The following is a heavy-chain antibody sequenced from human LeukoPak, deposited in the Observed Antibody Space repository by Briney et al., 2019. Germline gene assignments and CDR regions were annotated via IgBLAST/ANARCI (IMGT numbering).Heavy chain of an antibody. J-gene: IGHJ4*02. D-gene: IGHD3-22*01. V-gene: IGHV1-69*05. CDR2: IIPIFGTA. Sequence: GSSVKVSCKASGGTFSSYAISWVRQAPGQGLEWMGGIIPIFGTANYAQKFQGRVTITTDESTSTAYMELSSLRSEDTAVYYCARGADYYDSSGYYHFDYWGQGTLVTVSS. CDR1: GGTFSSYA. CDR3: ARGADYYDSSGYYHFDY.